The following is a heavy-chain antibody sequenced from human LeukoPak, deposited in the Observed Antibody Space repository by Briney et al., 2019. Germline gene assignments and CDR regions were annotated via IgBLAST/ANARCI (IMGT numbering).Heavy chain of an antibody. J-gene: IGHJ4*02. CDR3: ARDSLSEQWLVHPETDY. CDR2: ISYDGSNK. Sequence: HPGGSLRLSCAASGFTFSSYAMHWVRQAPGRGLEWVAVISYDGSNKYYADSVKGRFTISRDNSKNTLYLQMNSLRAEDTAVYYCARDSLSEQWLVHPETDYWGQGTLVTVSS. V-gene: IGHV3-30*04. D-gene: IGHD6-19*01. CDR1: GFTFSSYA.